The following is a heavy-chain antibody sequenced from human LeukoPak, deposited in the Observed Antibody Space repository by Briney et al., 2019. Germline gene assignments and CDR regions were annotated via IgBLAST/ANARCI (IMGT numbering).Heavy chain of an antibody. CDR2: INAGNGNI. D-gene: IGHD6-13*01. CDR1: GFTFTDYG. V-gene: IGHV1-3*01. CDR3: ARDNSRAAVQCTNFDY. Sequence: ASVKVSCETSGFTFTDYGIHWLRQAPGQRLECMGWINAGNGNIKYSRDFQGRVVFTSDTSASTSYMELSSLRFEDTAVYYCARDNSRAAVQCTNFDYWGQGTLVTVSS. J-gene: IGHJ4*02.